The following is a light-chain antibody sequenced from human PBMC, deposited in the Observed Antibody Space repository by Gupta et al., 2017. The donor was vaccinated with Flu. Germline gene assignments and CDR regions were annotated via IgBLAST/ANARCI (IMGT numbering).Light chain of an antibody. Sequence: PPSVSASVGERVTITWRASQSINKWLVWYQQKPGKARNLLVYVASKLERRVASRFSGSGIGTDFTLTLSSPQPEDFAACYCQQANSFPLTFGQGTRLE. CDR3: QQANSFPLT. CDR2: VAS. V-gene: IGKV1D-12*01. CDR1: QSINKW. J-gene: IGKJ5*01.